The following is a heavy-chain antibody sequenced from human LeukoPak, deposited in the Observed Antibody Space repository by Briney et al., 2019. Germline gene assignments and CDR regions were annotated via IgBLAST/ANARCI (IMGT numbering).Heavy chain of an antibody. V-gene: IGHV3-30*03. J-gene: IGHJ4*02. CDR3: ASSRDYAHDY. Sequence: GRSLRLSCAASGFTFSSYGMHWVRQAPGKGLEWVAVISYDGSNKYYADSVKGRFTISRDNSKNTLYLQMNGLRAEDTAAYYCASSRDYAHDYWGQGTLVTVSS. CDR2: ISYDGSNK. D-gene: IGHD4-17*01. CDR1: GFTFSSYG.